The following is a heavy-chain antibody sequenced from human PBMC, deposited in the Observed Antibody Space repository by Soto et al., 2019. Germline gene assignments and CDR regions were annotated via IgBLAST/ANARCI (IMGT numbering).Heavy chain of an antibody. CDR1: GYDFTTVW. CDR2: VYPGDSDT. Sequence: GESLKISCQGSGYDFTTVWIGWVRQMPGKGLECLGIVYPGDSDTRYSPSFQGQVTISADKSINTAYLHFSSLKASDTAIYYCARTTVAGIRGSFDFWGQGTLATVSS. J-gene: IGHJ4*02. D-gene: IGHD6-19*01. CDR3: ARTTVAGIRGSFDF. V-gene: IGHV5-51*01.